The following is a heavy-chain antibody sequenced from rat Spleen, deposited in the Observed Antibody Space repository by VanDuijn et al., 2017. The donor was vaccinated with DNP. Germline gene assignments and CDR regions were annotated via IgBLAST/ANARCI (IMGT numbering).Heavy chain of an antibody. Sequence: EVQLVESGGGLVQPGNSLKLSCAASGFTFSDYAMAWVRQSPKKGLELVATFIYDGGRSYYRDSVKGRFTISRDNAKSTLYLQMDSLRSEDTATYYCATMVVIGWFAYWGQGTLVTVSS. J-gene: IGHJ3*01. CDR2: FIYDGGRS. CDR3: ATMVVIGWFAY. D-gene: IGHD1-12*02. CDR1: GFTFSDYA. V-gene: IGHV5S10*01.